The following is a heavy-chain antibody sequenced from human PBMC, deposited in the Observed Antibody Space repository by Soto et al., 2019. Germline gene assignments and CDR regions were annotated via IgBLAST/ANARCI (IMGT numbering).Heavy chain of an antibody. Sequence: GGSLRLSCVASGFTFSSYSMNWVRQAPGKGLEWVSSISSSSSYIYYADSVKGRFTISRDNAKNSLYLQMNSLRAEDTAVYYCASLAGYYDSSGYYWYFDLWGRGTLVTVSS. CDR3: ASLAGYYDSSGYYWYFDL. V-gene: IGHV3-21*01. CDR1: GFTFSSYS. CDR2: ISSSSSYI. J-gene: IGHJ2*01. D-gene: IGHD3-22*01.